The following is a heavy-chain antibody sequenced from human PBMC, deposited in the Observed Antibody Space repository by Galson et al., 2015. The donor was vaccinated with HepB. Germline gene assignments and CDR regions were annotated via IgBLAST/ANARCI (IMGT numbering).Heavy chain of an antibody. CDR1: GYTFTSYD. CDR3: ARLGGPYYDFWSGYYSLYYYYYYMDV. CDR2: MNPNSGNT. V-gene: IGHV1-8*01. Sequence: SVKVSCKASGYTFTSYDINWVRQATGQGLEWMGWMNPNSGNTGYAQKFQGRVTMTRNTSISTAYMELSSLRSEDTAVYYCARLGGPYYDFWSGYYSLYYYYYYMDVWGKGTTVTVSS. J-gene: IGHJ6*03. D-gene: IGHD3-3*01.